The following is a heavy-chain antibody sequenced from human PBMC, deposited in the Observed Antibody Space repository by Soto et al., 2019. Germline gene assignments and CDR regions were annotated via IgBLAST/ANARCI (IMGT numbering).Heavy chain of an antibody. CDR2: ISGSGGST. Sequence: GGSLRLSCAASGFTFSSYAMSWVRQAPGKGLEWVSAISGSGGSTYYADSVKGRFTSSRDNSKNTLYLQMNSLRAEDTAVYYCAKDLFRLVAANYFAYWGQGTLVTVSS. CDR3: AKDLFRLVAANYFAY. V-gene: IGHV3-23*01. D-gene: IGHD2-15*01. J-gene: IGHJ4*02. CDR1: GFTFSSYA.